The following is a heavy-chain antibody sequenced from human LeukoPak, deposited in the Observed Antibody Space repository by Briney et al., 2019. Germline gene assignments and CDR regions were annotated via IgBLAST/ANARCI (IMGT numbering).Heavy chain of an antibody. CDR1: GGSFSGYY. D-gene: IGHD1-14*01. V-gene: IGHV4-34*01. CDR2: IYYSGTT. CDR3: ARHEWGITNAFDI. J-gene: IGHJ3*02. Sequence: PSXTLSXTCAVYGGSFSGYYWSWIRQPPGKGLEWIGSIYYSGTTYYNPSLKSRVTISVDTSKKQFSLKLRSVTAADTAVYYCARHEWGITNAFDIWGQGTMVTVSS.